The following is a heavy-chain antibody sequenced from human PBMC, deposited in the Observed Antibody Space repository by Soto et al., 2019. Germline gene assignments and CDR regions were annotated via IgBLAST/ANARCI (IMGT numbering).Heavy chain of an antibody. J-gene: IGHJ4*02. CDR3: ARGGLEPFDY. CDR2: ISSSSTYI. D-gene: IGHD1-1*01. Sequence: GGSLSLSCAASGFTFSSYSMSWVRQAPGKGLEWVSSISSSSTYIYYADSVKGRFTISRDDAKSEVYLQMNNLRAEDTAVYYCARGGLEPFDYWGQGALVTV. V-gene: IGHV3-21*06. CDR1: GFTFSSYS.